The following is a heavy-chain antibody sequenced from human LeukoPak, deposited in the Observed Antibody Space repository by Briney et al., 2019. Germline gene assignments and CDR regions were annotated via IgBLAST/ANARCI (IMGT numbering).Heavy chain of an antibody. V-gene: IGHV1-2*02. Sequence: GASVKVSCKASGYTFTGYYMHWVRQAPGQGLEWMGWINPNSGGTNYAQKFQGRVTMTRDTSISTAYMELSRLRSDDTAVYYCARGISDYGDYIWYFDYWGQGTLVTVSS. CDR1: GYTFTGYY. CDR3: ARGISDYGDYIWYFDY. D-gene: IGHD4-17*01. CDR2: INPNSGGT. J-gene: IGHJ4*02.